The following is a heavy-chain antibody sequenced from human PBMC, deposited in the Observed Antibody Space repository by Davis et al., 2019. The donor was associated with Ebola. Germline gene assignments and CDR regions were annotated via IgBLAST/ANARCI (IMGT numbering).Heavy chain of an antibody. J-gene: IGHJ6*04. CDR1: GFTSSSYA. CDR3: NALRLHLEDYGMDV. D-gene: IGHD4-17*01. Sequence: GESLKISCAASGFTSSSYALSWVRQAPGKGLEWVSAVSGSGGSAYYADSVKGRFTISRDNSKNTLYLQMHSLRAEDTAVYYCNALRLHLEDYGMDVWGTGTTVTVSS. V-gene: IGHV3-23*01. CDR2: VSGSGGSA.